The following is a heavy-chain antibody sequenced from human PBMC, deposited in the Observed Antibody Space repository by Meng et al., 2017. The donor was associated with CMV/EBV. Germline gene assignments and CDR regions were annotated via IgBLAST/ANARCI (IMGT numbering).Heavy chain of an antibody. CDR1: GGSISSYY. J-gene: IGHJ3*02. CDR3: ARTGEFGDDAFDI. CDR2: IYYSGST. D-gene: IGHD3-10*01. V-gene: IGHV4-59*01. Sequence: QVQLQESGPGLVKPSETRSLTCTVSGGSISSYYWSWIRQSPGKGLEWIGYIYYSGSTNYNPSLKSRVTISVDTSKNQFSLKLSSVTAADTAVYYCARTGEFGDDAFDIWGQGTMVTVSS.